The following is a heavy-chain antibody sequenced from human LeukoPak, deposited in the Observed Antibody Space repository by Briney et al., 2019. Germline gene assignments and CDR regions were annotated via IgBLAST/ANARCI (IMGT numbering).Heavy chain of an antibody. Sequence: PSETLSLTCNVSGDYITTTNYYWAWIRQAPGKGVEWIASVFYSGTTYYNPSLKSRVIISMDTSRKQISLRLSSVTATDTAIYYCARRSRLYKHETTGYHDSWGQGTLVTVSS. D-gene: IGHD3-9*01. J-gene: IGHJ4*02. CDR2: VFYSGTT. V-gene: IGHV4-39*01. CDR1: GDYITTTNYY. CDR3: ARRSRLYKHETTGYHDS.